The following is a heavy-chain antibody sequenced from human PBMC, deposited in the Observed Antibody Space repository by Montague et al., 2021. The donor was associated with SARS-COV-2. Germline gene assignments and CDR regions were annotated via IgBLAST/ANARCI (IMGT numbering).Heavy chain of an antibody. V-gene: IGHV4-59*08. Sequence: SETLSLTCTVSGGSISSYSWSWIRQPPGKGLEWIGSIFYSGSTNYNPSLKSRVTISVDTSENQFSVKLSSVTAADTAVYYCARPHGSGPGSDAFDIWGQGTMVTVSS. CDR3: ARPHGSGPGSDAFDI. CDR1: GGSISSYS. D-gene: IGHD3-10*01. CDR2: IFYSGST. J-gene: IGHJ3*02.